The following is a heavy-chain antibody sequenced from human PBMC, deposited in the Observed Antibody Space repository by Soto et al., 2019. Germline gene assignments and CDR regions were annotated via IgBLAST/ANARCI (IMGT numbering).Heavy chain of an antibody. CDR2: MNPNSGNT. Sequence: ASAKVSCKSSGYTFTSYDINWVRQDPGQGLEWMGWMNPNSGNTGYAQKFQGRVTMTRNTSISTAYMELSSLRSEDTAVYYCARDCSSTSCYMGQWYGMDVWGQGTTVTV. J-gene: IGHJ6*02. V-gene: IGHV1-8*01. D-gene: IGHD2-2*02. CDR1: GYTFTSYD. CDR3: ARDCSSTSCYMGQWYGMDV.